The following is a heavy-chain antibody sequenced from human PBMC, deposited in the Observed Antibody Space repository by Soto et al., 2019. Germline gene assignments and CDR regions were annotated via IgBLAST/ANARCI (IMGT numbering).Heavy chain of an antibody. CDR3: AKETAGKT. CDR1: GFTFSSYA. Sequence: EVQLLESGGGLAQPGGSLRLSCEASGFTFSSYAMSWFRQAPGKGLEWVSGISGSGDRKHYAGSVKGRFTISRDNSKNTLYLQMSSLRAEDTALYYCAKETAGKTWGQGTLVIVSS. D-gene: IGHD1-1*01. V-gene: IGHV3-23*01. CDR2: ISGSGDRK. J-gene: IGHJ4*02.